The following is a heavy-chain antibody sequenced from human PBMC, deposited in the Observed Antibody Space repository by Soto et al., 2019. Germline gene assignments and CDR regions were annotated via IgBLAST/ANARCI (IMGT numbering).Heavy chain of an antibody. CDR3: AKPVSSGYDVDY. V-gene: IGHV3-23*01. J-gene: IGHJ4*02. CDR1: GFTFSSYA. CDR2: ISATGGST. D-gene: IGHD5-12*01. Sequence: PGGSLRLSCAASGFTFSSYAMSWVRQAPEKGLEWVSAISATGGSTYYADSVKGRFTISRDNSKNTLYLQMNSLRADDTAVYYCAKPVSSGYDVDYWGQGTLVTAPQ.